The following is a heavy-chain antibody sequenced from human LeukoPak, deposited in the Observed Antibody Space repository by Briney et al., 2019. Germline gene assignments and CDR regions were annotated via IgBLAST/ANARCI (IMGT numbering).Heavy chain of an antibody. CDR1: GYIFTGYY. J-gene: IGHJ3*02. CDR3: ARDRNSGTYYEYAFDI. V-gene: IGHV1-2*02. CDR2: INPNSGGT. D-gene: IGHD1-26*01. Sequence: GASVKVSCKASGYIFTGYYMHWVRQAPGQGLEWMGWINPNSGGTSYAQKFQGRGTMTRDTSISAAYMELSRLRSDDTAVYYCARDRNSGTYYEYAFDIWGQGTMVTVSS.